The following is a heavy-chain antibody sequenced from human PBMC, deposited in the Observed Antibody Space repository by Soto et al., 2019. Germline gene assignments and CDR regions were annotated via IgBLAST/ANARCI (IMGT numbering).Heavy chain of an antibody. Sequence: SETLSLTCTVSGGSISSYYWSWIRQPPWKGLEWIGYIYYSGSTNYNPSLKSRVTISVDTSKNQFSLKLSSVTAADTAVYYCASLTYYDILTGYPPPYFDYWGQGTLVTVSS. CDR3: ASLTYYDILTGYPPPYFDY. J-gene: IGHJ4*02. V-gene: IGHV4-59*08. CDR1: GGSISSYY. D-gene: IGHD3-9*01. CDR2: IYYSGST.